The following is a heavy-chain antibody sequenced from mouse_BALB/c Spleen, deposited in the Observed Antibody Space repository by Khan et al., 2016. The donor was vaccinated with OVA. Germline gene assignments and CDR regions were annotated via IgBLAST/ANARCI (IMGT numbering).Heavy chain of an antibody. CDR3: ARDGSRYNEAMDY. V-gene: IGHV3-2*02. D-gene: IGHD2-3*01. J-gene: IGHJ4*01. CDR2: ISSSGST. CDR1: GYSITSDYA. Sequence: VQLKQSGPGLVKPSQSLSLTCTVTGYSITSDYAWNWIRQFPGNKLEWMGYISSSGSTNYNPALKSRISITRDTSKNQFFLQLNSMTTEDTATYYCARDGSRYNEAMDYWGQGTSVTVSS.